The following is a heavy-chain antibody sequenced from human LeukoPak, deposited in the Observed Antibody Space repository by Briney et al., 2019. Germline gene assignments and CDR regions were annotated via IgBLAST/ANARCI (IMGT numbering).Heavy chain of an antibody. Sequence: GGSLRLSCVGSGFTFSDHYTTWIRQAPGKGLECLSYISVGGDSTYYADSVKGRFTISRDNSKNTLSLQMNSLTAEDTAMYYCGKRGYSSSWQWIDYWGQGTLVTVSS. CDR1: GFTFSDHY. J-gene: IGHJ4*02. CDR3: GKRGYSSSWQWIDY. V-gene: IGHV3-11*04. D-gene: IGHD6-13*01. CDR2: ISVGGDST.